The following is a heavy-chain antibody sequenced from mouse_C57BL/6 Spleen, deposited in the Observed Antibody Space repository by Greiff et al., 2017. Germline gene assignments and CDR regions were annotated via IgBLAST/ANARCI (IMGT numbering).Heavy chain of an antibody. V-gene: IGHV1-54*01. Sequence: QVQLQQSGAELVRPGTSVKVSCTASGYALTNYLIEWVKQRPGQGLEWIGVINPGSGGTNYNEQFMGKATLTADKSSSTAHMQLSSLTSEDSAVYFCARTLTTVVEDYWGQGTTLTVSS. J-gene: IGHJ2*01. CDR2: INPGSGGT. CDR1: GYALTNYL. CDR3: ARTLTTVVEDY. D-gene: IGHD1-1*01.